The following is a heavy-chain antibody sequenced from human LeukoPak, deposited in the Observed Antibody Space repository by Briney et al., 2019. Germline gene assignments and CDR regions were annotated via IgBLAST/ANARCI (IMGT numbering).Heavy chain of an antibody. D-gene: IGHD6-19*01. Sequence: ASVKVSCTASGYTFTSYDINWVRQATGQGLEWMGWMNPNSGNTGYAQTFQGRVTMTRNTSISTAYMELSSLRSEDTAVYYCARVGARYSSGWYGYWGQGTLVTVSS. V-gene: IGHV1-8*01. J-gene: IGHJ4*02. CDR2: MNPNSGNT. CDR1: GYTFTSYD. CDR3: ARVGARYSSGWYGY.